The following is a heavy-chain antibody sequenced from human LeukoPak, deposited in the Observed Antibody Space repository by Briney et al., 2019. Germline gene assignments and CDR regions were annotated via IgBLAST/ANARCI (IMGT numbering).Heavy chain of an antibody. CDR3: AKDSAIMGSDFWSAVNYFDY. V-gene: IGHV4-39*07. D-gene: IGHD3-3*01. CDR2: FYHSGST. CDR1: GASIRSTTYY. J-gene: IGHJ4*02. Sequence: PSETLSLTCTVSGASIRSTTYYWGWIRQSPGKGLEWLGTFYHSGSTYYNPSLKSRVTISVDTSKNQFSLTLSSVTAADTAVYYCAKDSAIMGSDFWSAVNYFDYWGQGTLVTVSS.